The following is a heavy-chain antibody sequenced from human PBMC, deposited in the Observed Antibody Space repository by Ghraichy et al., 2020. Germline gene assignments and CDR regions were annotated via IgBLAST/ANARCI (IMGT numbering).Heavy chain of an antibody. D-gene: IGHD1-1*01. V-gene: IGHV4-34*08. Sequence: SETLSLTCGVYGGSPFTDYHYHWVRQPPGKGLQWIGGISHGGATNYNPSLGSRVIISTSPSMNKVFLELRSLIGADTAVYFCASGPLGRLHVFQSWGLGTPATVSS. CDR3: ASGPLGRLHVFQS. CDR1: GGSPFTDYH. J-gene: IGHJ5*02. CDR2: ISHGGAT.